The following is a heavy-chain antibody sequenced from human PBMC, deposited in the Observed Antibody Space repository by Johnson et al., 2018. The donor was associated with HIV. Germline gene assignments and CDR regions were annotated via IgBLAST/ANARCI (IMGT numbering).Heavy chain of an antibody. D-gene: IGHD2-15*01. CDR3: ARAVGISWVVNDAFDI. Sequence: QVHLVESVGGVVQPGGSLRLSCAASGFTFSSYGMHWVRQAPGTGLEWVAVIWYDGSNKYYADSVKGRFTISRDNSKNTLYLQMNSLRAEDTALYYCARAVGISWVVNDAFDIWGQGTMVTVSS. V-gene: IGHV3-33*01. CDR1: GFTFSSYG. J-gene: IGHJ3*02. CDR2: IWYDGSNK.